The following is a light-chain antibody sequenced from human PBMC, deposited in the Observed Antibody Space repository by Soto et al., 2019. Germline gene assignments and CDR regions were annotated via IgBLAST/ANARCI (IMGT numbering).Light chain of an antibody. J-gene: IGKJ1*01. CDR3: QQYNNWPRT. V-gene: IGKV3-15*01. CDR1: QSVSSD. CDR2: GAS. Sequence: EIVMTQSPATLSVSPGERAILSCRASQSVSSDLAWYHQKPGQAPRLLIYGASTRATGIPARFSGSGSGTEFTLTINSLHSEDFAVYYCQQYNNWPRTFGQGTKVDIK.